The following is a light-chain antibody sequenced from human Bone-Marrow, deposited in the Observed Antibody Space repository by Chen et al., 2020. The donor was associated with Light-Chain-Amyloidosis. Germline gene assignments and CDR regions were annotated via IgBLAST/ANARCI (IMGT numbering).Light chain of an antibody. V-gene: IGKV3-11*01. CDR2: DAS. J-gene: IGKJ5*01. CDR1: QSVSSY. CDR3: QQRSSWPTT. Sequence: EIVLTQSPATLSLPLGERATLSCRASQSVSSYLAWYQHKPGQAPRLLIYDASHRATGIPARFSGRGFGTDFTLTISSLEPEDFAVYYCQQRSSWPTTFGQGTRLEI.